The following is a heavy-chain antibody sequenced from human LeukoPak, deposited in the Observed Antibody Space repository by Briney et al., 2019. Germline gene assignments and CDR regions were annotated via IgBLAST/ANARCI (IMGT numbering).Heavy chain of an antibody. V-gene: IGHV3-66*01. J-gene: IGHJ4*02. CDR3: VRSAGSFGERYFDY. D-gene: IGHD3-10*01. Sequence: PGGSLRLSCAASGLTVASNYITWVRQAPGKGLEWVSIIYINGDTDHANSVKDRFIISRDNSKNTVYLQMNSLRVEDTAMYYCVRSAGSFGERYFDYWGQGALVTVSS. CDR2: IYINGDT. CDR1: GLTVASNY.